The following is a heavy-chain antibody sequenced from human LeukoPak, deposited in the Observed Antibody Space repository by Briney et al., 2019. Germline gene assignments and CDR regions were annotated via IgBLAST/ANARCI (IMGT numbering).Heavy chain of an antibody. Sequence: ASVTVSCKASGYTFTGYYMHWVRQAPGQGLEWMGWINANSGGTNYAQKFQGRVTITRDTSISTAYMELSRLRSDDTAVYYCARGDHSSSWYLDWFDPWGQGTLVTVSS. V-gene: IGHV1-2*02. J-gene: IGHJ5*02. CDR1: GYTFTGYY. CDR2: INANSGGT. CDR3: ARGDHSSSWYLDWFDP. D-gene: IGHD6-13*01.